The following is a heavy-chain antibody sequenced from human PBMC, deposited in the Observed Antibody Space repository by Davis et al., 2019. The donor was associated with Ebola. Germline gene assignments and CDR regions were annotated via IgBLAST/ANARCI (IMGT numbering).Heavy chain of an antibody. V-gene: IGHV1-69*04. CDR2: IIPILGIA. CDR1: GGTFSSYA. CDR3: ARDHFDAFDI. J-gene: IGHJ3*02. Sequence: SVKVSCKASGGTFSSYAISWVRQAPGQRLAWFGRIIPILGIANYAQKFQGRVTITADESTSTAYMELSSLRSEDTAVYYCARDHFDAFDIWGQGTMVTVSS.